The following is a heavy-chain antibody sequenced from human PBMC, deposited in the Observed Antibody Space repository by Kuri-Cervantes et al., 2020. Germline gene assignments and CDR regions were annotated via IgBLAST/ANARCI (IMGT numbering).Heavy chain of an antibody. D-gene: IGHD6-13*01. Sequence: GGSLRLSCAASGFTFNSYAMTWVRQAPGRGLEWVAAVSGTGSSTYYRDSVKGRFTISRDNSKDTLSLQMNSLRPDDTAVYYCAKASSGWFPDRWGQGALVTVSS. J-gene: IGHJ5*02. CDR2: VSGTGSST. V-gene: IGHV3-23*01. CDR1: GFTFNSYA. CDR3: AKASSGWFPDR.